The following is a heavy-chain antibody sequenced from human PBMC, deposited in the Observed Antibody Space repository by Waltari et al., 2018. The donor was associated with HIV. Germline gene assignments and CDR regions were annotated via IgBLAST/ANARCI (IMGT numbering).Heavy chain of an antibody. V-gene: IGHV3-30*02. D-gene: IGHD1-26*01. Sequence: LESGGAVVRPGGSLGVSGTAPGVNATILAIHWVRQAPGRGLEWVAGVRYDGSHDYYGDSVKGRFTISRDNSKNAIFLEMTILRLEDTAKYYCAKDGAPGRDAIFDSWGQGTLVTV. J-gene: IGHJ3*01. CDR3: AKDGAPGRDAIFDS. CDR2: VRYDGSHD. CDR1: GVNATILA.